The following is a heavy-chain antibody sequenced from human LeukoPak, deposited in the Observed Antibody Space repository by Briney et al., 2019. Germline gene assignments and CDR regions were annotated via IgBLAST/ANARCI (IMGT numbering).Heavy chain of an antibody. V-gene: IGHV4-61*02. J-gene: IGHJ4*02. D-gene: IGHD3-9*01. CDR1: GGSISSGSYY. CDR2: FYTSGST. Sequence: SETLSLTCSVSGGSISSGSYYWSWIRQPAGKGLEWIGRFYTSGSTNYNPSLKSRVTISVDTSKNQFSLKLNSVTAADTAVYYCARGRRYFDWLLSFDYWGQGTLVTVSS. CDR3: ARGRRYFDWLLSFDY.